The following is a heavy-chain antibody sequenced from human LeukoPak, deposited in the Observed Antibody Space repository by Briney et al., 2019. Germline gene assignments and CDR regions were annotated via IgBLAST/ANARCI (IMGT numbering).Heavy chain of an antibody. CDR2: ISSRSSYI. CDR3: AREGEQEEFDY. J-gene: IGHJ4*02. CDR1: GLTFSSYS. V-gene: IGHV3-21*01. Sequence: GGSLRLSCAASGLTFSSYSMNWVRQAPGKGLEWVSSISSRSSYIYYADSVKGRFTISRDNAKNSLYLQMNSLRAEDTAVYYCAREGEQEEFDYWGQGTLVTVSA. D-gene: IGHD3-16*01.